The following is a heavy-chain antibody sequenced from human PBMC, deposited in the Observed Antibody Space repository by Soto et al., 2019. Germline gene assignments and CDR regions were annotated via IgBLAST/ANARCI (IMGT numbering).Heavy chain of an antibody. Sequence: QVQLQESGPGLVKPSQTLSLTCTVAGVSISTGGRFWSWVRQHPGKGLEWIGYIYYSGNTDYNPYLKSRLSISVDMSKNQFSLNLRSVTAADTAVYYCAIALRQTGSPGYWYFDLWGRGTLVTVSS. CDR1: GVSISTGGRF. CDR3: AIALRQTGSPGYWYFDL. D-gene: IGHD1-1*01. V-gene: IGHV4-31*03. J-gene: IGHJ2*01. CDR2: IYYSGNT.